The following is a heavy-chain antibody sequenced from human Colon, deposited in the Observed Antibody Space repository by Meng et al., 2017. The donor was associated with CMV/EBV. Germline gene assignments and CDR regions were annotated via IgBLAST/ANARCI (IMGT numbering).Heavy chain of an antibody. CDR1: GFTFSSYA. CDR2: ISAGGFST. J-gene: IGHJ5*02. D-gene: IGHD4-17*01. V-gene: IGHV3-23*01. CDR3: AKAHYADPS. Sequence: GGSLRLSCAASGFTFSSYAVTWVRQAPGKGLEWVSAISAGGFSTFYADSVKGRYTISRDNSKNMVFLHINSLRAEDTAVYYCAKAHYADPSWGQGTLVTVSS.